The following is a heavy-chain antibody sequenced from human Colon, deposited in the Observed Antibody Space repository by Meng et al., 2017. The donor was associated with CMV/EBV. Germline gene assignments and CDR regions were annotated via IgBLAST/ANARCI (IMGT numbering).Heavy chain of an antibody. CDR1: GFIFSDDS. CDR3: AREGTEERGYSYGDY. Sequence: SGFIFSDDSMIWVRQAPGKGLEWVSSISSSSTYIYYADSVKGRFTISRDDAKNPLSLQMNSLRADDTAVYYCAREGTEERGYSYGDYWGQGSLVTVSS. J-gene: IGHJ4*02. V-gene: IGHV3-21*01. CDR2: ISSSSTYI. D-gene: IGHD5-18*01.